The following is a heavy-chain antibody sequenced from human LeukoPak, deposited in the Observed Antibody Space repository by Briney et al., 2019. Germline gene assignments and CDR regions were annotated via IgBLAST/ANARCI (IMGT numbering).Heavy chain of an antibody. V-gene: IGHV1-46*01. CDR1: GYTFTSYD. CDR2: INPSGGST. Sequence: ASVKVSCKASGYTFTSYDINWVRQAPGQGLEWMGIINPSGGSTSYAQKFQGRVTMTRDTSTSTVYIELSSLRSEDTAVYYCARGVAAAGTRWFDPWGQGTLVTVSS. CDR3: ARGVAAAGTRWFDP. J-gene: IGHJ5*02. D-gene: IGHD6-13*01.